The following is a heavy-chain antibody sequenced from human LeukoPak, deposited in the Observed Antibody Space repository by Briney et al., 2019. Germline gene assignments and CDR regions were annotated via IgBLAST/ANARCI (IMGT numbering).Heavy chain of an antibody. V-gene: IGHV5-51*01. Sequence: GESLKISCKGSGYSFTNYWIAWVRQMPGKGLEWMGIIYPGDSDTRYSPTFQGQVTISADKSISTAYLQWSSLKASDTATYYCARLRGNIWPGTFDIWGQGTMVTVSS. D-gene: IGHD3/OR15-3a*01. CDR3: ARLRGNIWPGTFDI. J-gene: IGHJ3*02. CDR2: IYPGDSDT. CDR1: GYSFTNYW.